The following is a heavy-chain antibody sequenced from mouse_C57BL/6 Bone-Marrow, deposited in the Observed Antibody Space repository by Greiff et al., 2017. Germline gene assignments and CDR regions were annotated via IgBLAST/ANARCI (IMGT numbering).Heavy chain of an antibody. D-gene: IGHD1-1*01. Sequence: QVQLQQPGAELVKPGASVKLSCKASGYTFTSYWMQWVKQRPGQGLEWIGEIAPSDSYTNYNQKFKGKATLTVDTSSSTAYMQLSSLTSEDSAVYYCAREGAWTTVVFDYWGQGTTLTVSS. CDR3: AREGAWTTVVFDY. J-gene: IGHJ2*01. CDR1: GYTFTSYW. CDR2: IAPSDSYT. V-gene: IGHV1-50*01.